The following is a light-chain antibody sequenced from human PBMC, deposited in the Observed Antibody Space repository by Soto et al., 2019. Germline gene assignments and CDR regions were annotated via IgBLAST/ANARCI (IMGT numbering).Light chain of an antibody. CDR2: EVT. CDR3: SSYGGNNNLL. Sequence: QSALTQPPSASGSPGQSVTISCTGTSSDVGGYNYVSWYQQHPGEAPKLMIYEVTKRPSGVPDRFSGSKSGSTASLTVSGLQAEDEADYYCSSYGGNNNLLFGGRTQLTVL. J-gene: IGLJ2*01. CDR1: SSDVGGYNY. V-gene: IGLV2-8*01.